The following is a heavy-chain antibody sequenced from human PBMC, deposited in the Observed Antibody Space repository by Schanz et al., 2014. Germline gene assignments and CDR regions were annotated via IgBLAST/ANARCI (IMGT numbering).Heavy chain of an antibody. V-gene: IGHV3-66*01. D-gene: IGHD6-19*01. Sequence: EVQLVESGGGLVQPGGSLRLSCAASGFTVSINYMSWVRQAPGKGLEWVAVIYSGGSTFYTDSVKGRFTISRDNSKNTLYLQMNSLIAEDTAVYYCARALAQSRMAFDIWGQGTMVTVSS. CDR1: GFTVSINY. CDR3: ARALAQSRMAFDI. CDR2: IYSGGST. J-gene: IGHJ3*02.